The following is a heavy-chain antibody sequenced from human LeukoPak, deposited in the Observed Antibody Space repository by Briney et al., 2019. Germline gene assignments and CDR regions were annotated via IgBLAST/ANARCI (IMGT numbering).Heavy chain of an antibody. CDR1: GYNFTSYW. V-gene: IGHV5-10-1*01. CDR3: VRGHQSSGWYGGMDV. D-gene: IGHD6-19*01. J-gene: IGHJ6*04. CDR2: IDPSDSYT. Sequence: GESLKISCKGSGYNFTSYWISWVRQMPGKGLEWMGRIDPSDSYTNYSPSFQGHVTISADKSISTAYLQWSSLKASDTAMYYCVRGHQSSGWYGGMDVWGKGTTVTVSS.